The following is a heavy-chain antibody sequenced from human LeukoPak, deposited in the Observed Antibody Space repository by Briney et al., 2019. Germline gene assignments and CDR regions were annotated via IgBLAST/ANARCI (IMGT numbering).Heavy chain of an antibody. CDR3: AGAEPRGIIWYPY. V-gene: IGHV4-4*02. D-gene: IGHD6-13*01. CDR2: IYHSGST. CDR1: GASISSNNW. J-gene: IGHJ4*02. Sequence: SETLSLTCAVSGASISSNNWWWSWVHQPPGKGLEWIGEIYHSGSTNYNPSLKSRVTMSVDKSKNQFSLKLSSVTAADTAVYYCAGAEPRGIIWYPYWGQGTLVTVSP.